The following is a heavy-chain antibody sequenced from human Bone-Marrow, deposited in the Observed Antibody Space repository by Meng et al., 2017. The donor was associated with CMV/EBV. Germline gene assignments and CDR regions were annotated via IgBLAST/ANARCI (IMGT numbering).Heavy chain of an antibody. CDR2: ISSSSSYI. Sequence: GESLKISCAASGFTFSSYSMNWVRQAPGKGLEWVSSISSSSSYIYYADSVKGRFTISRDNAKNSLYLQMNSLRAEDTAVYYCAREPRDGSYWNYYYYGMDVWGQGTTVTVSS. CDR1: GFTFSSYS. D-gene: IGHD1-1*01. J-gene: IGHJ6*02. CDR3: AREPRDGSYWNYYYYGMDV. V-gene: IGHV3-21*01.